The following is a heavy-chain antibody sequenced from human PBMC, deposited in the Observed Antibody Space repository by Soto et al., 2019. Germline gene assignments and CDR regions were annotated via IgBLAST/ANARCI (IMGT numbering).Heavy chain of an antibody. CDR3: AGDYGGNSGPDY. CDR1: GGTFSSYA. CDR2: IIPIFGTA. J-gene: IGHJ4*02. V-gene: IGHV1-69*13. D-gene: IGHD4-17*01. Sequence: ASVKVSCKASGGTFSSYAIRWVRQAPGQGLEWMGGIIPIFGTANYAQKFQGRVTITADESTRPAYMELSSLRSEDTAVYYCAGDYGGNSGPDYWGQGTLVTVSS.